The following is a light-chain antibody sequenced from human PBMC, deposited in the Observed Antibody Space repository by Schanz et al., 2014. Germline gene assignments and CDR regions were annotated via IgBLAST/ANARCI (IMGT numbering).Light chain of an antibody. Sequence: QSVLTQPPSASGSPGQSVTISCTGTSSDVGGYNYLSWYQQHPGKAPKLMIYKVSQRPSGVPDRFSGSKSGNTASLTVSGLQPEDEADYYCSSYTRGTTLVVFGGGTKLTVL. CDR1: SSDVGGYNY. CDR2: KVS. V-gene: IGLV2-8*01. J-gene: IGLJ2*01. CDR3: SSYTRGTTLVV.